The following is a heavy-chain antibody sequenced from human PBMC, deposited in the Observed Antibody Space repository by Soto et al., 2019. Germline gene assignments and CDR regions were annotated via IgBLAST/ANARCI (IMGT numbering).Heavy chain of an antibody. CDR2: SWTT. J-gene: IGHJ4*02. V-gene: IGHV4-39*01. Sequence: SETLSLTCTFSCGSMSSSRYYWGWIRQPPGKGLEWIGSWTTYYNPSLKSRVTISVDTSKNQFSLRLSSVTAADTAVYYCATYGGDTGRFDYWGQGTLVTVSS. CDR1: CGSMSSSRYY. D-gene: IGHD2-21*01. CDR3: ATYGGDTGRFDY.